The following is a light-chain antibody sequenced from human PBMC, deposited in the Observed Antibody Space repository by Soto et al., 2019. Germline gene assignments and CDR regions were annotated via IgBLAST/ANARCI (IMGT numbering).Light chain of an antibody. J-gene: IGKJ1*01. CDR2: GAS. CDR1: QSVSSNF. CDR3: QQYSKLWT. V-gene: IGKV3-20*01. Sequence: DIVMTQSPLSLTVTPGEPAAISCRASQSVSSNFLAWYQQKPGQAPRLLIYGASSRATGVPDRFSGSGSGTDFTLSISRLEPEDFAVYYCQQYSKLWTFGQGTKVDIK.